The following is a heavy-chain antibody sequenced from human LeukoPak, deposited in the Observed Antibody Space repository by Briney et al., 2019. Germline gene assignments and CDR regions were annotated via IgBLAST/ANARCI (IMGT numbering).Heavy chain of an antibody. Sequence: PSETLSLTCTVSGGSISSYYWSWIRQPPGKGLEWIGYIYTSGSTNYNPSLKSRVTISVDTSKNQFSLKLSSVTAADTAVYYCARQNPLSSAFDIWGPGTMVTVSS. CDR2: IYTSGST. CDR1: GGSISSYY. J-gene: IGHJ3*02. V-gene: IGHV4-4*09. D-gene: IGHD2-2*01. CDR3: ARQNPLSSAFDI.